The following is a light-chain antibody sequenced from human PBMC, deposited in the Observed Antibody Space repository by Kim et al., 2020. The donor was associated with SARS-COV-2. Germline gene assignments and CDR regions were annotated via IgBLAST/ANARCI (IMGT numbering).Light chain of an antibody. V-gene: IGLV1-44*01. Sequence: ELTQPPSASGTPGQRVTIPCSGRSSNIGSNPVHCYQQVPGTAPKLLIPSTNQRPSGVPDRFSGSKFGTSASLAISGLQSADEADYYCATWSDSQNGWVFGGGTQLTVL. J-gene: IGLJ3*02. CDR2: STN. CDR1: SSNIGSNP. CDR3: ATWSDSQNGWV.